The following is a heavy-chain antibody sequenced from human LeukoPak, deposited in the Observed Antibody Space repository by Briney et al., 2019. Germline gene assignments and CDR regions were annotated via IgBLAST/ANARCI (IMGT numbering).Heavy chain of an antibody. J-gene: IGHJ4*02. D-gene: IGHD1-26*01. Sequence: PWASVKVSCKASGYTFTSYYMHWVRQAPGQGLEWMGIINPSGGSTSYAQKFQGRVTITADESTSTAYMELSSLRSEDTAVYYCARDREGATTNGYFDYWGQGTLVTVSS. CDR3: ARDREGATTNGYFDY. V-gene: IGHV1-46*01. CDR1: GYTFTSYY. CDR2: INPSGGST.